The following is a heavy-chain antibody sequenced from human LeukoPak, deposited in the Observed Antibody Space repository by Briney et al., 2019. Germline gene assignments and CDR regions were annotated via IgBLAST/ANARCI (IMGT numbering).Heavy chain of an antibody. CDR3: ARGSGYYDIFTGPDDYYGMDV. CDR1: GGSISSYY. Sequence: SETLSLTCTVSGGSISSYYWSWIRQPPGKGLEWIGYIYYSGSTNYNPSLKSRVTISVDTSKNQFSLKLSSVTAADTAVYYCARGSGYYDIFTGPDDYYGMDVWGQGTTVTVSS. D-gene: IGHD3-9*01. J-gene: IGHJ6*02. V-gene: IGHV4-59*01. CDR2: IYYSGST.